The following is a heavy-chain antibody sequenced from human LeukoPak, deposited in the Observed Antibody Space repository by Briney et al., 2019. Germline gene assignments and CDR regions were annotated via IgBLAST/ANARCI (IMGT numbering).Heavy chain of an antibody. CDR3: ATYLYATSAFDS. J-gene: IGHJ5*01. Sequence: GGSLRLSCAASGFTFSTFWMSWVRQAPGKGLEWVANINEDGRGVYYVDSVMGRFTISGDNAKNSVSLQMNSLRAEDTAVYYCATYLYATSAFDSWGQGTLVTVSS. D-gene: IGHD2/OR15-2a*01. CDR1: GFTFSTFW. V-gene: IGHV3-7*05. CDR2: INEDGRGV.